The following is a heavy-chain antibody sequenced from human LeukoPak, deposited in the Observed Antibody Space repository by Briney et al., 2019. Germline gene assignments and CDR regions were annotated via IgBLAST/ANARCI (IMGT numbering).Heavy chain of an antibody. CDR3: AREFRSGYNSRWFDY. Sequence: GSLRLSCAASGIILSSYWMSWVRQAPGKGLEWVANIKQDGSEKWYVDSVKGRFTISRDNAKNSLYLQMNSLRVEDTAVYYCAREFRSGYNSRWFDYWGQGTLVTVSS. J-gene: IGHJ5*01. D-gene: IGHD6-19*01. V-gene: IGHV3-7*01. CDR1: GIILSSYW. CDR2: IKQDGSEK.